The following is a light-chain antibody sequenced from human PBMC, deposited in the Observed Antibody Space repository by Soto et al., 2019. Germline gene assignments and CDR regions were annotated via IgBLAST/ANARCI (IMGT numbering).Light chain of an antibody. J-gene: IGLJ1*01. Sequence: QSVLTQPPSVSAAPGQKVTISCSGSSSNIGGNSVSWYQQLPGTAPTLLIYDDNKRPSGIPDRFSCSKSGTSATLRIIGFQTGDEADYYCGSWDSSMSAYVFGTGTKVTVL. CDR1: SSNIGGNS. CDR3: GSWDSSMSAYV. CDR2: DDN. V-gene: IGLV1-51*01.